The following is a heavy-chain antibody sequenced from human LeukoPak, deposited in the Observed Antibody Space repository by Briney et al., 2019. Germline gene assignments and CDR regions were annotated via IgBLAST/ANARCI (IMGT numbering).Heavy chain of an antibody. D-gene: IGHD3-3*01. V-gene: IGHV3-7*01. CDR3: ARRGFITIFGVVTQYYFDY. CDR1: GFTFSSYW. CDR2: IKQDGSEK. J-gene: IGHJ4*02. Sequence: LPGGSLRLSCAASGFTFSSYWMSWVRQAPGKGLEWVANIKQDGSEKYYVDSVKGRFTISRDNAKNSLYLQMNSLRAEDTAVYYCARRGFITIFGVVTQYYFDYWGQGTLVTVSS.